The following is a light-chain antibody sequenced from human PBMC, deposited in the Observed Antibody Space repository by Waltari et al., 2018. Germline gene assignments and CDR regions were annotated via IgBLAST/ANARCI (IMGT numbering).Light chain of an antibody. V-gene: IGLV2-14*03. CDR1: IGVIGSYYY. Sequence: QSALTQPASVSGSPGQSLTISCPGAIGVIGSYYYVSWYQQHPGNAPKLVIFDVNNRPSGGSNRFSASVSGNTASLTIAGLQAEDEAEYYCSSYTKDTRIFGGGTKLTVL. CDR2: DVN. J-gene: IGLJ2*01. CDR3: SSYTKDTRI.